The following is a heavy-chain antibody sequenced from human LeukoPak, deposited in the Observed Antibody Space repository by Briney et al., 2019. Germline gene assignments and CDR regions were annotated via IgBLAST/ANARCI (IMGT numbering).Heavy chain of an antibody. J-gene: IGHJ4*02. CDR1: GGSISSHY. CDR2: IYYNGST. Sequence: PSETRSLTCTVSGGSISSHYWSWIRQPPGKELEWIGYIYYNGSTNYNPSLKSRVTISVDTSKNQFSLKLRSVTAADTAVYYCARKRSPIYFDSWGQGTLVTVSS. V-gene: IGHV4-59*11. CDR3: ARKRSPIYFDS.